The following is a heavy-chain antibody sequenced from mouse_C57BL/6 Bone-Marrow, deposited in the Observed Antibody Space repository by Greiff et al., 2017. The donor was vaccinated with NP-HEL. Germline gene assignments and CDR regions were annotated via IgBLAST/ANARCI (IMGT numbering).Heavy chain of an antibody. CDR3: ARGDGYDYAMDY. CDR1: GYTFTSYW. Sequence: QAQLQQPGTELVKPGASVKLSCKASGYTFTSYWMHWVKQRPGQGLEWIGNINPSNGGTNYNEKFKSKATLTVDKSSSTAYMQLSSLTSEDSAVYYCARGDGYDYAMDYWGQGTSVTVSS. V-gene: IGHV1-53*01. J-gene: IGHJ4*01. D-gene: IGHD2-2*01. CDR2: INPSNGGT.